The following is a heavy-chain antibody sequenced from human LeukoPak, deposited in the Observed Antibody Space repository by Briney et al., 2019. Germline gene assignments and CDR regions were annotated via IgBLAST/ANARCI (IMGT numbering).Heavy chain of an antibody. CDR3: AKGDTIFGVVIYYYYYMDV. D-gene: IGHD3-3*01. V-gene: IGHV3-23*01. J-gene: IGHJ6*03. CDR1: GFTFSTYV. Sequence: PGGSLRLSCAASGFTFSTYVMSWVRQAPGKGLEWVSAISGSGGSTYYADSVKGRFTISRDNSKNTLYLQMNSLRAEDTAVYYCAKGDTIFGVVIYYYYYMDVWGKGTTVTVSS. CDR2: ISGSGGST.